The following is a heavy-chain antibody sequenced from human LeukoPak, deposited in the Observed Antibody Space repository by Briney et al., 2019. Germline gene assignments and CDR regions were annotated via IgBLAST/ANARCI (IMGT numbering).Heavy chain of an antibody. CDR3: ARDMITFGGVIATFDY. Sequence: GGSLRLSCAASGFTFSSYAMSWVRQAPGKGLEWVSAISGSGGSTYYADSVKGRFTISRDNSKNTLYLQMNSLRAEDTAVYYCARDMITFGGVIATFDYWGQGTLVTVSS. D-gene: IGHD3-16*02. V-gene: IGHV3-23*01. J-gene: IGHJ4*02. CDR1: GFTFSSYA. CDR2: ISGSGGST.